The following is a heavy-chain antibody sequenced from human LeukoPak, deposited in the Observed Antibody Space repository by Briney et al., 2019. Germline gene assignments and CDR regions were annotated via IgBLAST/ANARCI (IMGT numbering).Heavy chain of an antibody. D-gene: IGHD1-26*01. Sequence: SETLSLTCTVSGGSVTDYYWSWIRQSPGKGLEWIGYIYYTGTSYNPSLKSRVTISADTSKNQFSLKLISVTAADTAVYYCARDNSVGETAWWFDPWGQGTLVTVSS. J-gene: IGHJ5*02. V-gene: IGHV4-59*02. CDR1: GGSVTDYY. CDR3: ARDNSVGETAWWFDP. CDR2: IYYTGT.